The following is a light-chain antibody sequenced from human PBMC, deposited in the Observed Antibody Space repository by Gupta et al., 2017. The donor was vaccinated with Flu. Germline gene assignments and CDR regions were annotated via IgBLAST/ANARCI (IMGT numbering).Light chain of an antibody. CDR1: QSIGSW. J-gene: IGKJ1*01. CDR3: QQCDSYPRT. V-gene: IGKV1-5*03. CDR2: KAS. Sequence: DVQMTQSPSTLSASVGDRVIITCRASQSIGSWLAWYQQRPGKAPKLLIYKASRLESGVPSRFSGSGSGTEVTLTISSLQPDDFGTYYCQQCDSYPRTFGQGTKVEIK.